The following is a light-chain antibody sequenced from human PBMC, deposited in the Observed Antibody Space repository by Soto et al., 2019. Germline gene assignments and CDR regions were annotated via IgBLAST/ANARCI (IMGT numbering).Light chain of an antibody. CDR3: QHYGNSPLT. Sequence: DIVMTQSPDSLAVSLGERATINCKSSQSIFYSSNNKNYLTWYQQKPGQPPKLLIYWASTRESGVPDRFSGSGSGTDFTLTISSLQAEDVAVYYCQHYGNSPLTFGQGTRLEIK. CDR2: WAS. CDR1: QSIFYSSNNKNY. V-gene: IGKV4-1*01. J-gene: IGKJ5*01.